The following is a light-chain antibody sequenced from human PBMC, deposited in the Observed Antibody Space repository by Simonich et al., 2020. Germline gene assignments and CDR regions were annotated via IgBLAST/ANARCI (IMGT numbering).Light chain of an antibody. CDR1: QSVLYSSNNKNY. CDR3: QQYYSTPPT. V-gene: IGKV4-1*01. J-gene: IGKJ1*01. Sequence: DIVMTQSPDSLAVSLGERATINCKSSQSVLYSSNNKNYLAWYQQKPGQPPKLLIYWASTRDSVVPDRFSGSGSGTDFTLTISSLQAEDVAVYYCQQYYSTPPTFGQGTKVEIK. CDR2: WAS.